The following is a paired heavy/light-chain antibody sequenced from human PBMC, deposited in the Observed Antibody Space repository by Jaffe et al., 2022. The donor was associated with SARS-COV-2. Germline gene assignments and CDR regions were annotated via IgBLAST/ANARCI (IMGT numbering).Heavy chain of an antibody. CDR1: GFTFSDHP. CDR3: ARSWRHAYDH. J-gene: IGHJ5*02. D-gene: IGHD3-16*01. CDR2: ISSDGGNI. V-gene: IGHV3-64*01. Sequence: EVHLVESGGGLVQPGGSLSLSCAASGFTFSDHPMHWVRQAPGKGLEYVSAISSDGGNIYYANSVKGRFTISRDNSKNTLYLQMGSLRAEDMAVYYCARSWRHAYDHWGQGTLVTVSS.
Light chain of an antibody. V-gene: IGLV2-8*01. CDR1: SSDIGGYNY. Sequence: QSALTQPPSASGSPGQSVTISCTGTSSDIGGYNYVSWYQQHPGKAPKLMIHEVNKRPSGVPDRFSGSKSGNTASLTVSGLQAEDEADYYCNSYAGTNNLRVFGGGTKLTVL. CDR2: EVN. J-gene: IGLJ3*02. CDR3: NSYAGTNNLRV.